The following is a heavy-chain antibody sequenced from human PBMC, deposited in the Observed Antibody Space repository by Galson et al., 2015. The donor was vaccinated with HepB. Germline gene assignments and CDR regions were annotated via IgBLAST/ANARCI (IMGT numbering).Heavy chain of an antibody. CDR1: EFAFGAYT. D-gene: IGHD1-26*01. CDR3: VRDQIGTFAFDI. V-gene: IGHV3-30-3*01. CDR2: ITNNGGTK. Sequence: SLRLSCAASEFAFGAYTMRWVRQAPGKGVEWVAAITNNGGTKFYADSVRGRVTISRDNSESTVSLQMNNLRVEDTALYYCVRDQIGTFAFDIWGQGTMVTVSS. J-gene: IGHJ3*02.